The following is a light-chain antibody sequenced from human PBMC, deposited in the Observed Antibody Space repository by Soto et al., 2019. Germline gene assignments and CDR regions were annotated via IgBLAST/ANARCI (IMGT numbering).Light chain of an antibody. Sequence: QSALTQPASVSGSPGQSITISCTGTSSDVGGHNYVSWYQQHPGKAPKLMIYEVTYRPSGVSNRFSGSKSGNTASLTISGLHADDEDDYYCSSYTSSGTLVFGGGTKLTVL. CDR2: EVT. J-gene: IGLJ2*01. V-gene: IGLV2-14*01. CDR1: SSDVGGHNY. CDR3: SSYTSSGTLV.